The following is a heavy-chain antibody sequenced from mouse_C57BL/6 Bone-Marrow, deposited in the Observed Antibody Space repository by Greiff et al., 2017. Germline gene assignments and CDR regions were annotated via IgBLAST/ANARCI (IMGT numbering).Heavy chain of an antibody. J-gene: IGHJ4*01. CDR1: GFNIKNTY. CDR2: IDPANGNT. Sequence: EVQGVESVAELVRPGASVKLSCTASGFNIKNTYMHWVKQRPEQGLEWIGRIDPANGNTKYAPKFQGKATITADTSSNTAYLQLSSLTSEDTAIYYCARVYYYGSSLAMDYWGQGTSVTVSS. D-gene: IGHD1-1*01. CDR3: ARVYYYGSSLAMDY. V-gene: IGHV14-3*01.